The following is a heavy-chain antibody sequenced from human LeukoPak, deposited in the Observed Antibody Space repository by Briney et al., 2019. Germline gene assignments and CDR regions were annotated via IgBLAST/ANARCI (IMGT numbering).Heavy chain of an antibody. D-gene: IGHD6-19*01. V-gene: IGHV1-2*02. J-gene: IGHJ4*02. CDR3: AREDSSGWSNFDY. CDR1: GYTFTSYG. Sequence: ASVKVSCKASGYTFTSYGISWVRQAPGQGLEWMGWINPNSGGTNYAQKFQGRVTMTRDTSISTAYMELSRLRSDDTAVYYCAREDSSGWSNFDYWGQGTLVTVSS. CDR2: INPNSGGT.